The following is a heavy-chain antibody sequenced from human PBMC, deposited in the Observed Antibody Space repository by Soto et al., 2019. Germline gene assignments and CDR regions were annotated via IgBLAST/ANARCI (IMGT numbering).Heavy chain of an antibody. CDR2: LGGIGFTT. CDR3: AKALRPSLSVCDYMDV. CDR1: GFTFASYA. D-gene: IGHD3-16*01. Sequence: EVQLLESGGGLVQPGGSLRLACAVSGFTFASYAMSCVRQAPGQGPECVAMLGGIGFTTYYADSAKGRFTISGDKSKSTLFLQMNSLRADDTGVYYCAKALRPSLSVCDYMDVWGRGTSVTVSS. J-gene: IGHJ6*03. V-gene: IGHV3-23*01.